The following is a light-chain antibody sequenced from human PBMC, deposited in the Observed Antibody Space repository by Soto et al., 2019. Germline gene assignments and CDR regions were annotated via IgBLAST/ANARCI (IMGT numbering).Light chain of an antibody. J-gene: IGLJ3*02. V-gene: IGLV2-23*02. Sequence: QSALTQPASVSGSPGQSITISCTGTSSDVGSYNRVSWYLQHPGKAPTLMIYEVNKRPSGVSNRFSGSKSGNTASLTISGLQAEDEADYYCCSSVGSPNWVFGGGTQLTVL. CDR3: CSSVGSPNWV. CDR1: SSDVGSYNR. CDR2: EVN.